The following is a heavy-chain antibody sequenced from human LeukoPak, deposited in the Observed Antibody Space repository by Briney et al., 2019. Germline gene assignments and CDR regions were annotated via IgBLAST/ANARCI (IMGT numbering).Heavy chain of an antibody. V-gene: IGHV3-30*02. CDR1: GFSFSNYD. CDR3: AKGPWGSQSYYFDY. Sequence: PGGPLRLSCAASGFSFSNYDVHWVRQAPGKGLEWVAYIRNDATYQSYADSVKGRFSISRDNSKNTLFLQMNSLRPDDTALYYCAKGPWGSQSYYFDYWGQGTLVTVSS. CDR2: IRNDATYQ. D-gene: IGHD3-10*01. J-gene: IGHJ4*02.